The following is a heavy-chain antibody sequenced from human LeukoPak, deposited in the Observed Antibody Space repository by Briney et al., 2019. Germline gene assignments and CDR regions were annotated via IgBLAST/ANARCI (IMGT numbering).Heavy chain of an antibody. CDR3: ARVLHKRNYDSTTYYGY. D-gene: IGHD3-22*01. CDR1: GFTFSSHE. J-gene: IGHJ4*02. CDR2: ISSSGSTI. Sequence: SGGSLRLSCAASGFTFSSHEMNWVRQAPGKGLEWVSYISSSGSTIYYADSVKGRFTISRDNAKNSLYLQMNSLRAEDTAVYYCARVLHKRNYDSTTYYGYWGQGTLVTVSS. V-gene: IGHV3-48*03.